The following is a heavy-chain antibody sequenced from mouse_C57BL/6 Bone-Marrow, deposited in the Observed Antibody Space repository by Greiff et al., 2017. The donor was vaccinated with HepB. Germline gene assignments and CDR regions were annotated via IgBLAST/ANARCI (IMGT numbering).Heavy chain of an antibody. D-gene: IGHD1-1*01. CDR3: ARGVYYGSSSGFAY. J-gene: IGHJ3*01. V-gene: IGHV3-6*01. CDR1: GYSITSGYY. Sequence: VQLQQSGPGLVKPSQSLSLTCSVTGYSITSGYYWNWIRQFPGNKLEWMGYISYDGSNNYNPSLKNRISITRDTSKNQFFLKLNSVTTEDTATYYCARGVYYGSSSGFAYWGQGTLVTVSA. CDR2: ISYDGSN.